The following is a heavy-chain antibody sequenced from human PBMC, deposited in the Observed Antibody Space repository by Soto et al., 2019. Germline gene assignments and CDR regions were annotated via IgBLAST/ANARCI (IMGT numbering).Heavy chain of an antibody. CDR1: GFTFSSYS. CDR3: ARDHGITPFDP. CDR2: ISSSSSYI. J-gene: IGHJ5*02. D-gene: IGHD1-20*01. V-gene: IGHV3-21*01. Sequence: GGSLRLSCAASGFTFSSYSMNWVRQAPGKGLEWVSSISSSSSYIYYADSVKGRFTISRDNAKNSLYLQMNSLRAEDTAVYYCARDHGITPFDPWGQGTLVTVSS.